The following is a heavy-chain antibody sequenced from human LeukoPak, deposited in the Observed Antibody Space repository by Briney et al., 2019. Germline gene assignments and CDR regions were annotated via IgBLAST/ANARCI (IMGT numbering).Heavy chain of an antibody. Sequence: GGSLRLSCGASGFTFSSHWMSWVRQAPGKGLEWVANINQDGSRKNYVGSVKGRFTFSRDNAKTSLELQMNSLRVEDTAVYYCVRCDGYNSCYFDYWGQGTLVTVSS. J-gene: IGHJ4*02. D-gene: IGHD5-24*01. CDR3: VRCDGYNSCYFDY. CDR1: GFTFSSHW. CDR2: INQDGSRK. V-gene: IGHV3-7*01.